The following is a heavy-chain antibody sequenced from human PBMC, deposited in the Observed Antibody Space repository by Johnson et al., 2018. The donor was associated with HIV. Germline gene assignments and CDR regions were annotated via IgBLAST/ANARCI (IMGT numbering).Heavy chain of an antibody. Sequence: VQLVESGGGLVQPGGSLRLSCAASGFTFSSYAMHWVRQAPGKGLEYVSAISSIGGSTYYANSVKGRFTISRDNSKKTLYLQIGSLRSEDMAVYYCATHVEYSSSPPYAFDIWGQGTMVTVSS. CDR2: ISSIGGST. V-gene: IGHV3-64*01. D-gene: IGHD6-6*01. CDR3: ATHVEYSSSPPYAFDI. CDR1: GFTFSSYA. J-gene: IGHJ3*02.